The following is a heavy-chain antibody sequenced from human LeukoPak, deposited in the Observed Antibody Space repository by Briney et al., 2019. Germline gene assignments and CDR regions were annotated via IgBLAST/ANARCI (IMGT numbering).Heavy chain of an antibody. Sequence: ASVKVSCKASGGTFSSYAISWVRQAPGQGLEWMGGIIPILDQTDYTQKFHDRVTFTADKSTTTAYMELTSLASEDTAIYYCVVSGYYYDWFDPWGQGTLVTVS. V-gene: IGHV1-69*10. CDR2: IIPILDQT. CDR1: GGTFSSYA. J-gene: IGHJ5*02. CDR3: VVSGYYYDWFDP. D-gene: IGHD3-3*01.